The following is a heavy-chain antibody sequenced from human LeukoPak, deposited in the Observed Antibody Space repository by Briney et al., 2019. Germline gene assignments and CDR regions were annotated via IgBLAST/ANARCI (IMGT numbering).Heavy chain of an antibody. CDR2: IYYSGST. Sequence: PSETLSVICTVSGGSISSGDYYWSWIRQPPGKGVEWIGDIYYSGSTYYNPSLKSRVTISVDTSKNQFSLKLSSVTAADTAVYYCASSNAGLVGRYYFDYWGQGTLVTVSS. CDR3: ASSNAGLVGRYYFDY. D-gene: IGHD1-1*01. V-gene: IGHV4-30-4*08. J-gene: IGHJ4*02. CDR1: GGSISSGDYY.